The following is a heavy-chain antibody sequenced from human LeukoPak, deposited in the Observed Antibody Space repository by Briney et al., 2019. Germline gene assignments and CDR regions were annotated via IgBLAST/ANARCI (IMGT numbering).Heavy chain of an antibody. D-gene: IGHD5-24*01. Sequence: GASVKVSCKASGGTFSSYAISWVRQAPEQGLEWMGGIIPIFGTANYAQKFQGRVTITADESTSTAYMELSSLRSEDTAVYYCARDRGRDGYNYYFDYWGQGTLVTVSS. V-gene: IGHV1-69*13. CDR2: IIPIFGTA. CDR1: GGTFSSYA. CDR3: ARDRGRDGYNYYFDY. J-gene: IGHJ4*02.